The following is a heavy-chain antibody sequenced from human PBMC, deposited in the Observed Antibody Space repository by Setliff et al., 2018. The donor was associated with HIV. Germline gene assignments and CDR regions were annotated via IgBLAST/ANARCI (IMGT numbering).Heavy chain of an antibody. Sequence: SETLSLTCTVSGGSISSGSYYWSWIRQPAGKGLEWIGHIYTSGSTTYNPSLKSRVTISVDTSKNRFSLKLSSVTAADTAVYYCARALGFGEFDYWGQGTRVTVSS. J-gene: IGHJ4*02. CDR3: ARALGFGEFDY. CDR2: IYTSGST. CDR1: GGSISSGSYY. D-gene: IGHD3-10*01. V-gene: IGHV4-61*09.